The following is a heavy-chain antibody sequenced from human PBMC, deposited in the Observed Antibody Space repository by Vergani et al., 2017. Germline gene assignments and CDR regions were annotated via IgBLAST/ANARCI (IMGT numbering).Heavy chain of an antibody. V-gene: IGHV3-11*01. Sequence: QVQLVESGGGLVKPGGSLRLSCAASGFTFSDYYMSWIRQAPGKGLEWVSYISSSGSTIYYADSVKGRFTISRDNAKNSLYLQMNSLRAEDTAVYYCARDEPLDMTMVRGVITPPFDYWGQGTLVTVSS. J-gene: IGHJ4*02. CDR1: GFTFSDYY. CDR2: ISSSGSTI. CDR3: ARDEPLDMTMVRGVITPPFDY. D-gene: IGHD3-10*01.